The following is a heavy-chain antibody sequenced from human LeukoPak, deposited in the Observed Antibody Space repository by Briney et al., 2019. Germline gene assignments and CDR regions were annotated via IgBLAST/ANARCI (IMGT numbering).Heavy chain of an antibody. Sequence: SQTLSLTCIVSGDSVSSSVYYWSRIRQHPGRGLEWIGNSYYSGSTYYNPTLRSRLTISVDTSKNQFSLKLSSVTAADMAVYYCARGGIAARLMYGFQNWFDPWGQGTLVTVSS. CDR1: GDSVSSSVYY. CDR3: ARGGIAARLMYGFQNWFDP. CDR2: SYYSGST. D-gene: IGHD6-6*01. V-gene: IGHV4-31*03. J-gene: IGHJ5*02.